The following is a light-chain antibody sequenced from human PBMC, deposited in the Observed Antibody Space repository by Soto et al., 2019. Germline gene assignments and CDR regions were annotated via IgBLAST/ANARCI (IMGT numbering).Light chain of an antibody. J-gene: IGKJ1*01. CDR2: DAS. CDR3: QQYETFSGT. CDR1: QSVSGW. V-gene: IGKV1-5*01. Sequence: DIQMNQSPSTLSASVGDTVTVTWXASQSVSGWLAWYQQKPGEAPKLLIYDASALPRGVPSRFSGSGSGTKFTLTIASLQPDDFATYYCQQYETFSGTFGPGTKVDIK.